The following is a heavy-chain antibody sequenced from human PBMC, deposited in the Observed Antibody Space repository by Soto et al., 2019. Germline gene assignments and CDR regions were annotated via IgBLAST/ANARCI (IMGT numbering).Heavy chain of an antibody. CDR2: IYYSGSA. CDR3: ARNYGGNVDY. V-gene: IGHV4-59*08. J-gene: IGHJ4*02. Sequence: QVQLQESGPGLVRPSETLSLTCTVSGGSISSYYWSWIRQPPGKGLEWIGYIYYSGSANYNPSLKSRVTISVDTSKNQFSLKPSSATAADTAVYYCARNYGGNVDYWGQGTLVTVSS. CDR1: GGSISSYY. D-gene: IGHD4-17*01.